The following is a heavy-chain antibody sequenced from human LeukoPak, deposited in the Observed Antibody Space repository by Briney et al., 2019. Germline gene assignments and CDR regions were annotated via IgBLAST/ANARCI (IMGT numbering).Heavy chain of an antibody. CDR3: ARHRWFDY. V-gene: IGHV4-59*01. CDR2: IYYSGST. CDR1: GGSISSYY. Sequence: SETLSLTCTVSGGSISSYYWSRIRQPPGKGLEWIGYIYYSGSTNYNPSLKSRVTISVDTSKNQFSLKLSSVTAADTAVYYCARHRWFDYWGQGTLVAVSS. J-gene: IGHJ4*02. D-gene: IGHD4-23*01.